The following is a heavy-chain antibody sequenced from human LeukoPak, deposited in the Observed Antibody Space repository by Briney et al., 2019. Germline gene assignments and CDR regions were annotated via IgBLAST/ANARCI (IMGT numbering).Heavy chain of an antibody. D-gene: IGHD1-26*01. CDR3: ARGGTNWFDP. V-gene: IGHV4-59*01. J-gene: IGHJ5*02. Sequence: SETLSLTCTVSGGSISSYYWSWIRQPPGKGLEWIGYIYYSGSTNYNPSLKSRVTISVDTSKNQFSLKLSSVTAADTAVCYCARGGTNWFDPWGQGTLVTVSS. CDR2: IYYSGST. CDR1: GGSISSYY.